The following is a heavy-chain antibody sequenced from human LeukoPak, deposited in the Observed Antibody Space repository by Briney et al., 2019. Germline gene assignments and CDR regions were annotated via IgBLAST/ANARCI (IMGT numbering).Heavy chain of an antibody. CDR3: ARVGTTVTEDDAFDI. CDR1: GYTFTGYY. D-gene: IGHD4-17*01. V-gene: IGHV1-2*02. J-gene: IGHJ3*02. CDR2: INPNSGGT. Sequence: ASVKVSCKASGYTFTGYYMHWVRQAPGQGLEWMGWINPNSGGTNYAQKFQGRVTMTRDTSISTAYMELSRLRSDDTAVYYCARVGTTVTEDDAFDIWGQGTMVTVS.